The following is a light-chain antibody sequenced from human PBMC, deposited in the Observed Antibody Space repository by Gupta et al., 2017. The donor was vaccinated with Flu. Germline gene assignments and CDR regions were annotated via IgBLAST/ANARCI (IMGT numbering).Light chain of an antibody. J-gene: IGLJ1*01. Sequence: SITISCTGTRGDIGDYKYVSWYQQFPGKAPNLIIYEVSYRPSRVSSRFSGSKSGNTASLTISGLQAEDEADYYCSSYTTSNTLVFGSGTQVTVL. V-gene: IGLV2-14*01. CDR2: EVS. CDR3: SSYTTSNTLV. CDR1: RGDIGDYKY.